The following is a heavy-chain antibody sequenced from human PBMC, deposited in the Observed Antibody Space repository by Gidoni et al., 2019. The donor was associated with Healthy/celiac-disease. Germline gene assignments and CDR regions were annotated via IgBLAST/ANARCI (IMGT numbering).Heavy chain of an antibody. Sequence: QVQLVQSGAEVKKPGSSVKVSCKASGGTFSSYTISWVRPAPGPGLEWMGRIIPILGIANYAQKFQGRVTITADKSTSTAYMELSSLRSEDTAVYYCARDQGYCSGGSCYGTQAGRGLGYYYYYGMDVWGQGTTVTVSS. CDR1: GGTFSSYT. V-gene: IGHV1-69*08. CDR3: ARDQGYCSGGSCYGTQAGRGLGYYYYYGMDV. D-gene: IGHD2-15*01. J-gene: IGHJ6*02. CDR2: IIPILGIA.